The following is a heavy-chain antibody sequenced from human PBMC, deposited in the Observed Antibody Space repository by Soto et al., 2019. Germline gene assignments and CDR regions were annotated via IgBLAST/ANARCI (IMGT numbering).Heavy chain of an antibody. J-gene: IGHJ4*02. CDR1: GGTFSSYA. Sequence: QLQLVQSGAEVKKPGSSVKVSCNASGGTFSSYAISWVRQAPGQGLEWMGGIIPIFGTANYAQKFQGRVTITADESTSTAYMELSSLRPEDTAVYYCARSHRVVLRYFAWLSAFADWGQGTLVPVSS. D-gene: IGHD3-9*01. CDR2: IIPIFGTA. CDR3: ARSHRVVLRYFAWLSAFAD. V-gene: IGHV1-69*01.